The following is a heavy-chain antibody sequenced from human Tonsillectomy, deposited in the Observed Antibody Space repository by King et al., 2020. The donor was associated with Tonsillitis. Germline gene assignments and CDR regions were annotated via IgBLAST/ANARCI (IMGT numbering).Heavy chain of an antibody. J-gene: IGHJ4*02. CDR1: GGSISSSSYY. CDR3: ARESGSWNPFDY. Sequence: LQLQESGPGLVKPSETLSLTCTVSGGSISSSSYYWGWIRQPPGKGLEWIGSIYYSGSTYYNPSLKSRVTISVDTSKNQFSLKLSSVTAADTAVYYCARESGSWNPFDYWGQGTLVTVSS. D-gene: IGHD1-1*01. V-gene: IGHV4-39*07. CDR2: IYYSGST.